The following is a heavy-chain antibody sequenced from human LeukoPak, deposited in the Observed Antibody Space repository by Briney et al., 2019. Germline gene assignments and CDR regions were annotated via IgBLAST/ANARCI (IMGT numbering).Heavy chain of an antibody. D-gene: IGHD1-1*01. J-gene: IGHJ3*02. CDR3: VRHNAARAFDI. Sequence: PGGSLRLSCVASGSTFTSYWMHWVRQAPGKGLVWVSRINSDGSSTNYADSVKGRFTISRDNAKNTLYLQMNSLRPEDTAVYYCVRHNAARAFDIWGQGTMVIVSS. CDR2: INSDGSST. CDR1: GSTFTSYW. V-gene: IGHV3-74*01.